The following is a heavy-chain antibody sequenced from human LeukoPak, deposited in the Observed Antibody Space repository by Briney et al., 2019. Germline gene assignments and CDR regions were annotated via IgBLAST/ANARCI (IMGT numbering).Heavy chain of an antibody. J-gene: IGHJ4*02. CDR2: INPNSGGT. Sequence: GASVKVSCKASGYTFTGYAMHWVRQAPGQGLEWMGRINPNSGGTNYAQKFQGRVTMTRDTSMSTAYMELSRLRSDDTAVYYCARDGVFDWIDYWGQGTLVTVSS. D-gene: IGHD3-9*01. V-gene: IGHV1-2*06. CDR3: ARDGVFDWIDY. CDR1: GYTFTGYA.